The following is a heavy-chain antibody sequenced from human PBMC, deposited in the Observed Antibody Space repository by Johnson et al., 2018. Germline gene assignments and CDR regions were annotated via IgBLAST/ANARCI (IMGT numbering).Heavy chain of an antibody. CDR1: GFTFSSYG. D-gene: IGHD6-19*01. CDR2: ISYDGRNK. Sequence: QVQLVQSGGGVVRPGGSLRLSCAASGFTFSSYGMHWVRQAPGKGLEWVAVISYDGRNKYFADSVKGRFTLSRDNSKNTLYRQMNILRPEDTAVYYRAKDRSYAAVAAGYMDVWGKGTTVTVSS. V-gene: IGHV3-30*18. CDR3: AKDRSYAAVAAGYMDV. J-gene: IGHJ6*03.